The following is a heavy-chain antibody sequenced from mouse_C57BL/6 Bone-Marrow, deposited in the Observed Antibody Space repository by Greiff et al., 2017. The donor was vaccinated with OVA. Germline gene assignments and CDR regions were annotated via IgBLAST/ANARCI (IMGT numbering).Heavy chain of an antibody. V-gene: IGHV1-55*01. CDR2: IYPGSGST. D-gene: IGHD2-2*01. CDR1: GYTFTSYW. J-gene: IGHJ4*01. CDR3: ARSDGYASDYYAMDY. Sequence: QVQLQQPGAELVKPGASVKMSCKASGYTFTSYWITWVKQRPGQGLEWIGDIYPGSGSTNYNAQFKSKATLTVATSSSTAYMQLSSLTSEDSAVYYCARSDGYASDYYAMDYWGQGTSGTVSS.